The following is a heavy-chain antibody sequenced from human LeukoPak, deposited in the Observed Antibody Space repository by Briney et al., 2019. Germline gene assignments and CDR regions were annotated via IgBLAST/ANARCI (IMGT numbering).Heavy chain of an antibody. D-gene: IGHD6-13*01. CDR1: GFTFSSYS. CDR2: ISSSSSTI. V-gene: IGHV3-48*04. Sequence: GGSLRLSCAASGFTFSSYSTNWVRQAPGKGLEWVSYISSSSSTIYYADSVKGRFTISRDNAKNSLYLQMNSLRAEDTAVYYCARDRVYSSSWDKNWFDPWGQGTLVTVSS. CDR3: ARDRVYSSSWDKNWFDP. J-gene: IGHJ5*02.